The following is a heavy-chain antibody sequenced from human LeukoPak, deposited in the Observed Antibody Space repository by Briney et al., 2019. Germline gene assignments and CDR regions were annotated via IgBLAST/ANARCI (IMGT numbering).Heavy chain of an antibody. V-gene: IGHV4-34*01. CDR2: INHSGST. J-gene: IGHJ4*02. CDR1: GGSFSGYY. CDR3: ARHHEGIDY. Sequence: SETLSLTCAVSGGSFSGYYWSWIRQPPGKGLEWIGEINHSGSTNYNPSLKSRVTISVDTSKNQFSLKLSSATAADTAVYYCARHHEGIDYWGQGTLVTVSS.